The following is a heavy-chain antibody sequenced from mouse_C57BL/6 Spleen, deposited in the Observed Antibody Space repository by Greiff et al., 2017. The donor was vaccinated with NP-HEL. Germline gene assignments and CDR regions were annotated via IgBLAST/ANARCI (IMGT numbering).Heavy chain of an antibody. CDR3: ARRSNYADFDY. CDR1: GFTFSSYG. J-gene: IGHJ2*01. Sequence: EVQRVESGGDLVKPGGSLKLSCAASGFTFSSYGMSWVRQTPDKRLEWVATISSGGSYTYYTDSVKGRFTISRDNAKNTLYLQMSSLKSEDTAVYYCARRSNYADFDYWGQGTTLTVSS. CDR2: ISSGGSYT. V-gene: IGHV5-6*01. D-gene: IGHD2-5*01.